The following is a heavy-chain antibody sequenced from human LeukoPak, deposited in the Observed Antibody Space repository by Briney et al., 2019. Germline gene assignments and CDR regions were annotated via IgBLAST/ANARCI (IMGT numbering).Heavy chain of an antibody. J-gene: IGHJ4*02. V-gene: IGHV3-48*01. Sequence: PGGSLRLSCAASGFTFSSYGMNWVRQAPGKGLEWVSYISSSSTIYHADSVKGRFTTSIDNAKNSLYLQMNSRRADDTAVYYCARELALVRGVISGWGQGTLVTVSS. CDR2: ISSSSTI. CDR1: GFTFSSYG. D-gene: IGHD3-10*01. CDR3: ARELALVRGVISG.